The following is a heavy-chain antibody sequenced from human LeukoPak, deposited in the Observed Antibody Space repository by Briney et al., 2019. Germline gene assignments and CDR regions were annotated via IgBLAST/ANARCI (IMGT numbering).Heavy chain of an antibody. CDR2: INHSGGT. CDR3: ASLSYSSSAPGGY. CDR1: GGSFSGYY. V-gene: IGHV4-34*01. J-gene: IGHJ4*02. D-gene: IGHD6-6*01. Sequence: SETLSLTCAVYGGSFSGYYWSWIRPPPGKGLEWIGEINHSGGTNYNPSLKSRVTISVDTSKNQFSLKLSSVTAADTAVYYCASLSYSSSAPGGYWGQGTLVTVSS.